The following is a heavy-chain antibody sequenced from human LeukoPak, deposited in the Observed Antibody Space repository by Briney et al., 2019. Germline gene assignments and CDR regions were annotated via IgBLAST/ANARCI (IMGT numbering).Heavy chain of an antibody. D-gene: IGHD6-6*01. J-gene: IGHJ4*02. CDR3: ARHYSSSSFDY. CDR2: INHSGST. CDR1: GGSFSGYY. Sequence: SETLSLTCAVYGGSFSGYYWRGIRQPPGKGLEWIGEINHSGSTNYNPSLKSRVTISVDTSKNQFSLKLSSVTAADTAVYYCARHYSSSSFDYWGQGTLVTVSS. V-gene: IGHV4-34*01.